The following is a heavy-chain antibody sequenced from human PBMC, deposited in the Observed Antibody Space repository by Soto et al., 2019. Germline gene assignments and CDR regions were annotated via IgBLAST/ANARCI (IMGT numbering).Heavy chain of an antibody. V-gene: IGHV4-34*01. CDR2: INHSGST. Sequence: SETLSLTCIVSGGSISSYYWSWIRQPPGKGLEWIGEINHSGSTNYNPSLKSRVTISVDTSKNQFSLKLSSVTAADTAVYYCARVSADTAMVPSYYYGMDVWGQGTTVTVSS. J-gene: IGHJ6*02. D-gene: IGHD5-18*01. CDR3: ARVSADTAMVPSYYYGMDV. CDR1: GGSISSYY.